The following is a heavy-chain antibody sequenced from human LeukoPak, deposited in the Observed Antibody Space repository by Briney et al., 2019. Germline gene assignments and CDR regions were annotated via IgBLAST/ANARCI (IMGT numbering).Heavy chain of an antibody. Sequence: GGSLRLSCAASGFTFSSYWMSWVRQAPGKGLEWVSGITSNGVATGYADSVKGRFTISRDNAKYSLYLQMHSLRAEDTALYFCARDLSKGSYGSWGQGTLVTVSS. CDR1: GFTFSSYW. J-gene: IGHJ4*02. D-gene: IGHD1-26*01. V-gene: IGHV3-20*04. CDR2: ITSNGVAT. CDR3: ARDLSKGSYGS.